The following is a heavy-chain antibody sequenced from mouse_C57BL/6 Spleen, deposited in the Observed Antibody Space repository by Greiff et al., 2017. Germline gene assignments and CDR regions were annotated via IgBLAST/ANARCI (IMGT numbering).Heavy chain of an antibody. V-gene: IGHV1-74*01. CDR1: GYTFTSYW. J-gene: IGHJ3*01. Sequence: VQLQQPGAELVKPGASVKVSCKASGYTFTSYWMHWVKQRPGQGLEWIGRIHPSDSDTNYNGKFKGKATLTADKSSSTAYMQLSSLTSEDSAVYFCARSNYDYSAWFAYWGQGTLVTVSA. CDR2: IHPSDSDT. D-gene: IGHD2-4*01. CDR3: ARSNYDYSAWFAY.